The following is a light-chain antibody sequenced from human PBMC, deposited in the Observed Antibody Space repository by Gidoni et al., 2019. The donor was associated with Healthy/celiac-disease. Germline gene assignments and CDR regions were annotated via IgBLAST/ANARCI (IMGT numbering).Light chain of an antibody. CDR3: QQSYSTPYT. CDR2: AAS. Sequence: DSQMTQSPSSLSASGEDRVTITCRASQSISSYLNWYQQQPGKAPTLLIYAASSLQSGVPSRFSGSGSGTDFTLTISSLQPDDFATLYCQQSYSTPYTFGQGTKLEIK. CDR1: QSISSY. V-gene: IGKV1-39*01. J-gene: IGKJ2*01.